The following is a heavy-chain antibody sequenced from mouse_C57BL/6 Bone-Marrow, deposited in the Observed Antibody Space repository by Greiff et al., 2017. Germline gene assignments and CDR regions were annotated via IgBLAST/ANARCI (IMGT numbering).Heavy chain of an antibody. V-gene: IGHV6-3*01. J-gene: IGHJ4*01. CDR2: IRLKSDNYAT. CDR1: GFTFSNYW. Sequence: EVKLMESGGGLVQPGGSMKLSCVASGFTFSNYWMNWVRQSPEKGLEWVAQIRLKSDNYATHYAESVKGRFTISRDDSKSSVYLQMNNLRAEDTGIYYCTFQLDAMDYWGQGTSVTVSS. CDR3: TFQLDAMDY. D-gene: IGHD4-1*02.